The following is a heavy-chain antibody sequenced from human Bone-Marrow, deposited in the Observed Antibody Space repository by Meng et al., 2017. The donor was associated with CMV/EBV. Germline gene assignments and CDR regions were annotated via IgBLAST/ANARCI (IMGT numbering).Heavy chain of an antibody. CDR3: ARASEETGFDY. CDR2: INHRGST. Sequence: SETLSLTCTVSDGSISSSSYYWGWIRQPPGKGLEWIGEINHRGSTNYNPSLKSRITISVDTSKNQFSLKLSSVTAADTAVYYCARASEETGFDYWGQGTLVTVSS. D-gene: IGHD7-27*01. CDR1: DGSISSSSYY. V-gene: IGHV4-39*07. J-gene: IGHJ4*02.